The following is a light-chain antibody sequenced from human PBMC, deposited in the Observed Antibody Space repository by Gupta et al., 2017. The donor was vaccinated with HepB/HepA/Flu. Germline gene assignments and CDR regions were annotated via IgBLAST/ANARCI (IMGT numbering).Light chain of an antibody. J-gene: IGKJ1*01. V-gene: IGKV3-20*01. CDR2: AAS. CDR1: RTVSSTY. CDR3: HQYGSSSRT. Sequence: VLPQSPGPLSLSPGERATLSCRTSRTVSSTYLAGYQQKPGQAPRRLIDAASNRGAGIPERGRGGGWGTDVTLTISRLEAEDVAVDYCHQYGSSSRTFGRGTEVEIK.